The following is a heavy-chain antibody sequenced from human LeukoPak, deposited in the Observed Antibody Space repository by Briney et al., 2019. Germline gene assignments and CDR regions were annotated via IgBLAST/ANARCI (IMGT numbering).Heavy chain of an antibody. CDR3: AKDGSRAEYSSGWQDAFDI. J-gene: IGHJ3*02. CDR2: IRYDGSNK. D-gene: IGHD6-19*01. V-gene: IGHV3-30*02. Sequence: PGGSLRLSCAASGFTFSSYGMHWVRQAPGKGLEWVAFIRYDGSNKYYADSVKGRFTLSRDNSKNTLYLQMNSLRAEDTAVYYSAKDGSRAEYSSGWQDAFDIWGQGTMVTVSS. CDR1: GFTFSSYG.